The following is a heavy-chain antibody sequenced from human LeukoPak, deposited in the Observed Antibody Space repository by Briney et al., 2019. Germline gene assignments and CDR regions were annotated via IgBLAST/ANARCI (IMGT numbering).Heavy chain of an antibody. J-gene: IGHJ1*01. CDR2: IYSGGTP. Sequence: GGSLRLSCEAPGITVTSSYMSWVRQAPGKGLEWVSIIYSGGTPYYADSVKGRYTISRDNSKNTLFLQMNSLRAEDSAVYYCASAGGQCSGDSCLEYFQHWGQGTLVTVSS. CDR3: ASAGGQCSGDSCLEYFQH. V-gene: IGHV3-66*01. CDR1: GITVTSSY. D-gene: IGHD2-15*01.